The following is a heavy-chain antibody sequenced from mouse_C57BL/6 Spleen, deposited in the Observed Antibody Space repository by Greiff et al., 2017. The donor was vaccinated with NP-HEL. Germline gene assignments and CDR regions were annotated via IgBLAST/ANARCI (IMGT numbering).Heavy chain of an antibody. Sequence: QVQLQQPGAELVMPGASVKLSCKASGYTFTSYWMHWVKQRPGQGLEWIGEIDPSDSYTNYHQKFKGKSTLTVDKSSSTAYMQLNSLTSDDTAVYYCARGRTLEYGNYWNFDYWGKGTTLTVSS. CDR2: IDPSDSYT. D-gene: IGHD2-10*02. CDR3: ARGRTLEYGNYWNFDY. CDR1: GYTFTSYW. J-gene: IGHJ2*01. V-gene: IGHV1-69*01.